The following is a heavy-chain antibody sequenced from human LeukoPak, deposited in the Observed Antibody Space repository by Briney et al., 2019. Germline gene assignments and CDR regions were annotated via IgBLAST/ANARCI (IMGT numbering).Heavy chain of an antibody. D-gene: IGHD1-26*01. CDR2: IYYSGST. CDR3: ARGLGPRWEHPQPLDY. Sequence: SETLSLTCTVSGGSISSGGYYWSWIRQHPGKGLEWIGYIYYSGSTYYNPSLKSRVTISVDTSKNQFSLKLSSVTAADTAVYYCARGLGPRWEHPQPLDYWGQGTLVTVSS. J-gene: IGHJ4*02. CDR1: GGSISSGGYY. V-gene: IGHV4-31*03.